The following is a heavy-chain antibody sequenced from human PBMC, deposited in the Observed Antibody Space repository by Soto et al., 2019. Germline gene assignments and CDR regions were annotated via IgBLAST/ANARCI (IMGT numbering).Heavy chain of an antibody. J-gene: IGHJ4*02. CDR1: GFSFGNYA. D-gene: IGHD3-16*01. CDR2: ISGSAGTR. Sequence: EVQLLESGGGLVQPGGSLRLSCAASGFSFGNYAMSWVRQAPWKGLEWLSGISGSAGTRYYADSVKGRFLISRDNSHNTLHLQMSSLRAEDTAVYYCANWGKSGSDYWGQGTLVNVSS. CDR3: ANWGKSGSDY. V-gene: IGHV3-23*01.